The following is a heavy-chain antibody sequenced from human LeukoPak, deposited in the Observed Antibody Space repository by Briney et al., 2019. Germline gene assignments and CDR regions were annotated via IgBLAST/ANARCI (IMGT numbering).Heavy chain of an antibody. D-gene: IGHD1-26*01. CDR3: AKLVAFRGSYSRY. CDR1: GFTFDDYA. J-gene: IGHJ4*02. Sequence: GRSLRLSCAASGFTFDDYAMHWVRQAPGKGLEWVSGISWNSGRIVYADSVKGRFTISRDNAKNSLYLQMNSLRAEDTALYYCAKLVAFRGSYSRYWGQGTLVTVSS. V-gene: IGHV3-9*01. CDR2: ISWNSGRI.